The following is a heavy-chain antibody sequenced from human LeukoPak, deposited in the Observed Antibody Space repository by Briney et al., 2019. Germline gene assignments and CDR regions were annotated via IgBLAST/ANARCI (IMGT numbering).Heavy chain of an antibody. CDR2: LSYDGSDK. D-gene: IGHD3-16*01. V-gene: IGHV3-30*04. J-gene: IGHJ4*02. CDR3: ARDLNGAGEGPLDY. CDR1: GFTFSRYA. Sequence: SGGSLRLSCAASGFTFSRYAMHWVRQAPGKGLEWVAVLSYDGSDKYYADSVKGRFTISRDNSKNTVYLRMNSLRTEDTAVYYCARDLNGAGEGPLDYWGQGTLVTVSS.